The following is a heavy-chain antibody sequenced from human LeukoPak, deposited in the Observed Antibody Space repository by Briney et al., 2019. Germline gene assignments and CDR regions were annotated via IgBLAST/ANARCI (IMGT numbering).Heavy chain of an antibody. CDR1: GDSINSYH. V-gene: IGHV4-59*01. J-gene: IGHJ4*02. CDR2: FYYSGVT. Sequence: SETLSLTCTISGDSINSYHWSWLRQPPGSKLEWIGYFYYSGVTNYNPSLKSRVTMSLDTSKKQFSLKLSSVTAADTAVYYCARVFDSSGPIDYWGQGTLVTVSS. D-gene: IGHD3-22*01. CDR3: ARVFDSSGPIDY.